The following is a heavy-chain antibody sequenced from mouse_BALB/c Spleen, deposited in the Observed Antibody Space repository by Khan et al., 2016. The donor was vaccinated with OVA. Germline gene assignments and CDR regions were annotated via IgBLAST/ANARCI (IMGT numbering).Heavy chain of an antibody. J-gene: IGHJ4*01. CDR1: GFSLTSYG. CDR3: ARHDRYFYVLDY. Sequence: QVQLKESGPGLVAPSQSLSITCTISGFSLTSYGVHWVRQPPGKGLEWLVVIWSDGSTTYYSALKSRLSTRKDNSKCQVSLIMNSLQTDDTAVYYCARHDRYFYVLDYWGQGTSVTVSS. CDR2: IWSDGST. D-gene: IGHD2-14*01. V-gene: IGHV2-6-1*01.